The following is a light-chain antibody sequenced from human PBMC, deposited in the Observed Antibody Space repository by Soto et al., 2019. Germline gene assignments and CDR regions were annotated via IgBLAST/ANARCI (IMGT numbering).Light chain of an antibody. J-gene: IGKJ3*01. CDR2: LGS. Sequence: DIVMTQSPLSLPVTPGEPASISCSSSQSLLHSGVNNCLAWYLQKPGQSPQLLFYLGSNRASGVPDRFSGSGSGTYFTLKITRVEAEDVGMYYCMQTLQAPFTFGPGTRVDIK. CDR3: MQTLQAPFT. V-gene: IGKV2-28*01. CDR1: QSLLHSGVNNC.